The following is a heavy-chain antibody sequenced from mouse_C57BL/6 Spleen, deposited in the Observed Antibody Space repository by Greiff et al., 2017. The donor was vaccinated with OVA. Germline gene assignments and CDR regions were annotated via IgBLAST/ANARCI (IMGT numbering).Heavy chain of an antibody. V-gene: IGHV1-26*01. D-gene: IGHD2-14*01. CDR1: GYTFTDYY. Sequence: VQLQQSGPELVKPGASVKISCKASGYTFTDYYMNWVKQSHGKSLEWIGDINPNNGGTSYNQKFKGKATLTVDKSSSTAYMELRSLTSEDSAVYYCAREVRSYYFDYWGQGTTLTVSS. CDR3: AREVRSYYFDY. CDR2: INPNNGGT. J-gene: IGHJ2*01.